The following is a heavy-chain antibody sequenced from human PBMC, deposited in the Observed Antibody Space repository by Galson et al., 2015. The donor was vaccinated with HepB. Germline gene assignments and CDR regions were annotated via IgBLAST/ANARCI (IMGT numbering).Heavy chain of an antibody. CDR1: GFTFRTYS. D-gene: IGHD2-2*01. V-gene: IGHV3-21*05. J-gene: IGHJ6*03. Sequence: SLRLSCAASGFTFRTYSLNWVRQAPGKGLEWVSFISTTSSYTNYADSVKGRFTISRDNAKNSLYLQMNSLRAEDTALYYCARLPAANIYYYYYMDVWGKGTPVTVSS. CDR2: ISTTSSYT. CDR3: ARLPAANIYYYYYMDV.